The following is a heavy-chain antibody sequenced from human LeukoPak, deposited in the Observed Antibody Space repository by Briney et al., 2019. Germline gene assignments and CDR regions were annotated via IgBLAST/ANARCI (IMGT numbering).Heavy chain of an antibody. J-gene: IGHJ6*03. D-gene: IGHD1-7*01. V-gene: IGHV4-39*07. CDR1: GGSISSSSYY. CDR3: AKRRGLELLYYYYMDV. CDR2: IYYSGST. Sequence: PSETLSLSCTVSGGSISSSSYYWGWVRQPPGKGLEWIGGIYYSGSTYYNPSLKSRVTISVDTSKNQFSLKLSSVTAADTAVYYCAKRRGLELLYYYYMDVWGKGTTVTVSS.